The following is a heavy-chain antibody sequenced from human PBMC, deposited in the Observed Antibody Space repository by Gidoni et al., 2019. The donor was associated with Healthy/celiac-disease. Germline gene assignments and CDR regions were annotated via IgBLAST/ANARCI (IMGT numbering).Heavy chain of an antibody. CDR1: GFTFSSYA. J-gene: IGHJ4*02. CDR3: AKGSYDFWSGYWGG. V-gene: IGHV3-23*01. D-gene: IGHD3-3*01. CDR2: ISGSGGST. Sequence: EVQLLESGGGLVQAGGSRRLSCAASGFTFSSYAMSWVRQAPGKGLEWVSAISGSGGSTYYADSVKGRFTISRDNSKNTLYLQMNSLRAEDTAVYYCAKGSYDFWSGYWGGWGQGALVTVSS.